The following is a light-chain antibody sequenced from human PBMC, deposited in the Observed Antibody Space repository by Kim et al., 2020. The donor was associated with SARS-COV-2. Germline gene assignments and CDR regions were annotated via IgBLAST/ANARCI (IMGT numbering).Light chain of an antibody. Sequence: GPPITISCTGTNIDIGGHNSASWYQQYPGTAPKLLIYDVTRRASGISNRFSGSKSGNTASLTITGLQTEDEADYYCSSYTTSTTWVFGGGTKLTVL. J-gene: IGLJ3*02. CDR2: DVT. V-gene: IGLV2-14*03. CDR1: NIDIGGHNS. CDR3: SSYTTSTTWV.